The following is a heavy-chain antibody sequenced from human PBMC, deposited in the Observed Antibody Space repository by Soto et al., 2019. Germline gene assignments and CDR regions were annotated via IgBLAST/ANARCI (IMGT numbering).Heavy chain of an antibody. CDR2: ISNNGGST. D-gene: IGHD3-10*01. J-gene: IGHJ4*02. CDR1: GFTFSDYA. V-gene: IGHV3-64D*08. CDR3: VKGPQSYYYGSGSSRYFDY. Sequence: PGGSLRLSCSASGFTFSDYAMHWVRQTPGKGLQYVSAISNNGGSTYSADSVKGRFTISRDNSKNTLYLQMSSLRAEDTAVYYCVKGPQSYYYGSGSSRYFDYWGQGTLVTVSS.